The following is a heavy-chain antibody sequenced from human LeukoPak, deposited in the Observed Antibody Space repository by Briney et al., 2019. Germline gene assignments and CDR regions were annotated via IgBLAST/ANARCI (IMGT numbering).Heavy chain of an antibody. V-gene: IGHV4-59*01. J-gene: IGHJ6*03. CDR2: IYYSGST. CDR1: GGSISSYY. CDR3: ARDIAVAGTYYYYMDV. Sequence: PSETLSLTCTVSGGSISSYYWSWIRQPPGKGLEWIGYIYYSGSTNYNPSLKSRVTISVDTSKKKFSLKLSSVTAADTAVYYCARDIAVAGTYYYYMDVWGKGTTVTVSS. D-gene: IGHD6-19*01.